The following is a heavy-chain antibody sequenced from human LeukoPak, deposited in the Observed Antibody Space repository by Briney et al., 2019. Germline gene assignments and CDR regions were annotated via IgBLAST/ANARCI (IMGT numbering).Heavy chain of an antibody. Sequence: SETLSLTCTVSGGSISSYYWSWIRQPPGKGLEWIGYIYYSGSTNYNPSLKSRVTISVDTSKNQFSLKLSSVTAADTAVYYCASYCSSTSCYDNWFDPWGQGTLVTVSS. CDR2: IYYSGST. CDR3: ASYCSSTSCYDNWFDP. D-gene: IGHD2-2*01. CDR1: GGSISSYY. V-gene: IGHV4-59*01. J-gene: IGHJ5*02.